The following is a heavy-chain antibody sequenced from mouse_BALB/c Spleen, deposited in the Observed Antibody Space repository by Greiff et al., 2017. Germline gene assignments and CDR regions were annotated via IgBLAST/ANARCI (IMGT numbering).Heavy chain of an antibody. Sequence: VQLKESGAELVKPGASVKLSCTASGFNIKDTYMHWVKQRPEQGLEWIGRIDPANGNTKYDPKFQGKATITADTSSNTAYLQLSSLTSEDTAVYYCASYDGYYSYAMDYWGQGTSVTVSS. CDR1: GFNIKDTY. D-gene: IGHD2-3*01. CDR2: IDPANGNT. V-gene: IGHV14-3*02. CDR3: ASYDGYYSYAMDY. J-gene: IGHJ4*01.